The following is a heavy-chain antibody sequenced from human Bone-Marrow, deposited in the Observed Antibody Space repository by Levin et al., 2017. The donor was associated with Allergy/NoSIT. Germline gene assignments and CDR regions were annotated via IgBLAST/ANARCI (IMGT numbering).Heavy chain of an antibody. CDR1: GFTFSSLP. CDR2: ISGTGYST. Sequence: PGESLKISCAASGFTFSSLPMSWVRQAPGKGLEWVSAISGTGYSTYYADSVKGRFTISRDNSKNTLYLQMNGLRPEDTAVYYCVKDLEPYGSGRVRRGDYWGQGTLVTVSS. D-gene: IGHD3-10*01. CDR3: VKDLEPYGSGRVRRGDY. J-gene: IGHJ4*02. V-gene: IGHV3-23*01.